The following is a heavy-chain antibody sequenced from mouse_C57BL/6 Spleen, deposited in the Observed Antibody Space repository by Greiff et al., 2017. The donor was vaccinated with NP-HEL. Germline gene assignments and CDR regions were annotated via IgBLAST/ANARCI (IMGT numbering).Heavy chain of an antibody. CDR2: IYPGSGNT. CDR3: ARNDYAWFAY. Sequence: VQLQQSGPELVKPGASVKIPCKASGYSFTSYYIHWVKQRPGQGLEWIGWIYPGSGNTKYNEKFKGKATLTADTSSSTAYMQLSSLTSEDSAVYYCARNDYAWFAYWGQGTLVTVSA. J-gene: IGHJ3*01. D-gene: IGHD2-4*01. V-gene: IGHV1-66*01. CDR1: GYSFTSYY.